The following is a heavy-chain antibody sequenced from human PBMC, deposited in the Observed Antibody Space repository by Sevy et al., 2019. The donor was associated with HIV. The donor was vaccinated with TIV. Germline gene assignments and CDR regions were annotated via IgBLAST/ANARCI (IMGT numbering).Heavy chain of an antibody. V-gene: IGHV4-59*01. CDR1: GGSISSYF. CDR3: ARDSTTRPRVLDY. Sequence: SETLSLTCSVSGGSISSYFWTWVRQAPGKGLEWIGNIYFTGNTDYSPSLKRRVTLSLDTSKSQFSLTLKSVPAADTAIYFCARDSTTRPRVLDYWGQGTLVTVSS. J-gene: IGHJ4*02. CDR2: IYFTGNT. D-gene: IGHD1-1*01.